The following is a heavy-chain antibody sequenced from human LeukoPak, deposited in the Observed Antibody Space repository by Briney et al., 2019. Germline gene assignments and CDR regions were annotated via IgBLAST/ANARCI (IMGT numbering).Heavy chain of an antibody. CDR2: IYYSGST. J-gene: IGHJ5*02. CDR3: ARGLGVNWFDP. D-gene: IGHD4-23*01. V-gene: IGHV4-39*07. CDR1: GGSISSSSYY. Sequence: PSETLSLTCTVSGGSISSSSYYWGWIRQPPGKGLEWIGSIYYSGSTYYNPSLKSRVTISVDTSKNQFSLRLSSVTAADTAVYYCARGLGVNWFDPWGQGTLVTVSS.